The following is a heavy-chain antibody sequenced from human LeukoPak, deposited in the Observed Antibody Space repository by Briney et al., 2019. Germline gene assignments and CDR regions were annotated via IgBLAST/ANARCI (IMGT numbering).Heavy chain of an antibody. Sequence: GGSLRLSCAASGFTFSTYAASWVRQAPGKGLEWVSAITGSGGSTYYADSVKGRFTISRDNSKNTFYLQMNSLRAEDTGVYYCTEGHYCSSPNCHWFDPWGQGTLVTVSS. CDR1: GFTFSTYA. J-gene: IGHJ5*02. V-gene: IGHV3-23*01. CDR3: TEGHYCSSPNCHWFDP. CDR2: ITGSGGST. D-gene: IGHD2-2*01.